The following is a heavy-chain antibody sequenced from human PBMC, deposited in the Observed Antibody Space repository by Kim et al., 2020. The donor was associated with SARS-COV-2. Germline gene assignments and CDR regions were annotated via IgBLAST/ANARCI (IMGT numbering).Heavy chain of an antibody. CDR2: IWYDGSNK. Sequence: GGSLRLSCAASGFTFSSYGMHWVRQAPGKGLEWVAVIWYDGSNKYYADSVKGRFTISRDNSKNTLYLQMNSLRAEDTAVYYCARDLPWYCSGGSCYPEGMDVWGQGTTVTVSS. CDR3: ARDLPWYCSGGSCYPEGMDV. CDR1: GFTFSSYG. J-gene: IGHJ6*02. D-gene: IGHD2-15*01. V-gene: IGHV3-33*01.